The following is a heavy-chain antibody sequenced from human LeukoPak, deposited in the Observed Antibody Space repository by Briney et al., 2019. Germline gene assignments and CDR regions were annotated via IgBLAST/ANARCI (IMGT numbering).Heavy chain of an antibody. D-gene: IGHD3-10*01. CDR3: AREPTYYYGSGSYYNSYFDY. Sequence: GGSLRLSCAASGFTFSSYAMHWVRQAPGKGREWVAVISYDGSNKYYADSVQGRFTISRDNSKNTLYLQMNSLRAEDTAVYYCAREPTYYYGSGSYYNSYFDYWGQGTLVTVSS. V-gene: IGHV3-30*04. CDR1: GFTFSSYA. CDR2: ISYDGSNK. J-gene: IGHJ4*02.